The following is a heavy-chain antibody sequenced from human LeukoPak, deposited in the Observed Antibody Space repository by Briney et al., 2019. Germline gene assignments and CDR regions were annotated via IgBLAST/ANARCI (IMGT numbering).Heavy chain of an antibody. CDR2: ISFDGNDK. Sequence: PGGSLRLSCAASGFTFSNYAMHWVRQAPGKGLEWVTVISFDGNDKFYADSVKGRFTISRDNSENTLSLQMNSLRTDDTAVYYCATQPCSGGRCYLDNWGQGTLVTVSS. CDR1: GFTFSNYA. CDR3: ATQPCSGGRCYLDN. V-gene: IGHV3-30*04. D-gene: IGHD2-15*01. J-gene: IGHJ4*02.